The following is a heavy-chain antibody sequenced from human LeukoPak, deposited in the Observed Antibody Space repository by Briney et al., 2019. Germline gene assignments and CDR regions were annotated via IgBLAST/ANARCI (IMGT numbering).Heavy chain of an antibody. CDR3: ARDGCSSTSCYYFDY. CDR1: GFTFSSYS. D-gene: IGHD2-2*01. CDR2: ISSSSSYI. J-gene: IGHJ4*02. Sequence: GGSLRLSCAASGFTFSSYSMNWVRQAPGKGLEWVSSISSSSSYIYYADSVKGRFTISRDNAKNSLYLQMSSLRAEDTAVYYCARDGCSSTSCYYFDYWGQGTLVTVSS. V-gene: IGHV3-21*01.